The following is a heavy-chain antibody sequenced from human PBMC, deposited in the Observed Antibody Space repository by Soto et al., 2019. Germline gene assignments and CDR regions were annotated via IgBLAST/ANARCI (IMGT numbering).Heavy chain of an antibody. Sequence: QIQLVQSGTELKNPGASVKVSCKASGYTFTTYGISWVRQAPGQGLEWMGWIGTYNGDTNYAQNLQGRVTLTRDTSTSKVYMEWRSLRSDDTAMYYCARDYSSGRDNFDYWGQGTLVTVSS. CDR3: ARDYSSGRDNFDY. D-gene: IGHD6-19*01. V-gene: IGHV1-18*01. CDR1: GYTFTTYG. J-gene: IGHJ4*02. CDR2: IGTYNGDT.